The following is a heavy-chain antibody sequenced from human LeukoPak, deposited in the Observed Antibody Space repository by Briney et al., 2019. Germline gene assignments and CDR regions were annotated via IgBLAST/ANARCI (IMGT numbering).Heavy chain of an antibody. D-gene: IGHD5-12*01. CDR1: GFTFSSYG. CDR3: AKEESGYDSRYYGMDV. Sequence: SGRSLRLSCAASGFTFSSYGMHWVRQAPGKGLEWVAVISYDGSNKYYADSVKGRFTISRDNSKNTLYLQMNSLRAEDTAMYYCAKEESGYDSRYYGMDVWGQGTTVTVSS. V-gene: IGHV3-30*18. J-gene: IGHJ6*02. CDR2: ISYDGSNK.